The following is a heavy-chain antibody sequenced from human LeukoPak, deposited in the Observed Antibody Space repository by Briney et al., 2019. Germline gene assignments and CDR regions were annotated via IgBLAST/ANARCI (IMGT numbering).Heavy chain of an antibody. Sequence: SETLSLTCTVSGGSISSDGYYWSWIRQHPGKGLEWLGYIYYGGSTYYNPSLKSRVTISVDTSKNQFSLKLSSVTAADTAVYYCARDLVMDYWGQGILVTVSS. V-gene: IGHV4-31*03. CDR1: GGSISSDGYY. D-gene: IGHD2-8*02. CDR3: ARDLVMDY. J-gene: IGHJ4*02. CDR2: IYYGGST.